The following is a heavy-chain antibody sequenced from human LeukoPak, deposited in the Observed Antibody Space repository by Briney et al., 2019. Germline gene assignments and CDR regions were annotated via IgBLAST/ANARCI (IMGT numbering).Heavy chain of an antibody. CDR3: ARDLRPSNAFDI. CDR1: GGSISSYY. CDR2: IYYSGST. D-gene: IGHD6-6*01. Sequence: PSETLSLTCTVSGGSISSYYWSWIRQPPGKGLEWIGYIYYSGSTNYNPPLKSRVTISVDTSKNQFSLKLGSVTAADTAVYYCARDLRPSNAFDIWGQGTMVTVSS. V-gene: IGHV4-59*01. J-gene: IGHJ3*02.